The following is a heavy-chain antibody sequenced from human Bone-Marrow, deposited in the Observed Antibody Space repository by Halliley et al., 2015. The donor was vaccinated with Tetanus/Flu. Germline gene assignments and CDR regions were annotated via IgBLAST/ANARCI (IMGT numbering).Heavy chain of an antibody. CDR2: IHAFGTA. J-gene: IGHJ4*02. D-gene: IGHD6-13*01. CDR1: GFTVSGNH. Sequence: SLRLSCAASGFTVSGNHMNWVRQAPGKGLEWVSHIHAFGTAFYADSVKGRFTISRDNSKNTVILQLNSLRVEDTAVYYCATYDTSGWWGFFDSWGQGALVPVSS. CDR3: ATYDTSGWWGFFDS. V-gene: IGHV3-53*01.